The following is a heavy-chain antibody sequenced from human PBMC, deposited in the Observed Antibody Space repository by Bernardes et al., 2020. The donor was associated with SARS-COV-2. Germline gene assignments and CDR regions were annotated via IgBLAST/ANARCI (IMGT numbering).Heavy chain of an antibody. CDR1: GYTFTSYD. J-gene: IGHJ1*01. Sequence: ASMKVSCKASGYTFTSYDINWVRQATGQGLEWMGWMNPNSGNTGYAQKFQGRVTMTRNTSISTAYMELSSLRSEDTAVYYCARPHCTNGVCYTIEYFQHWGQGTLVTVSS. V-gene: IGHV1-8*01. D-gene: IGHD2-8*01. CDR3: ARPHCTNGVCYTIEYFQH. CDR2: MNPNSGNT.